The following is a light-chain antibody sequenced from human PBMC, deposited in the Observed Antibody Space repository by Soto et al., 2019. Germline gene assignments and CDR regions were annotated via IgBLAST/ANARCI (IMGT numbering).Light chain of an antibody. CDR1: SSDIGTYDY. V-gene: IGLV2-8*01. J-gene: IGLJ1*01. CDR2: EVS. Sequence: QSMLTQPPSASGSPGQSVTISCTGTSSDIGTYDYVSWYQHLPDKAPKLIIYEVSKRPSGVPDRFSGSKSGNTASLTVCGLQAEDEGDYYCCSYGGGNNFYAFGTGTKVTVL. CDR3: CSYGGGNNFYA.